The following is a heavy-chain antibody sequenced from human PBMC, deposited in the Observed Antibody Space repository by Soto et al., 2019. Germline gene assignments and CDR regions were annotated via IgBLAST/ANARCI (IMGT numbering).Heavy chain of an antibody. J-gene: IGHJ3*01. D-gene: IGHD3-16*01. CDR1: GFTFSSYA. CDR3: AKILRSYIITFGELEV. CDR2: ITGSGGST. Sequence: EVQLLESGGGLVQPGGSLRLSCAASGFTFSSYAMIWVRQPPGKGLEWVSAITGSGGSTFDADSVKGRFTISSDNSKNKRYLQMSSRRAAETPVYYCAKILRSYIITFGELEVWGQGTMVTVSS. V-gene: IGHV3-23*01.